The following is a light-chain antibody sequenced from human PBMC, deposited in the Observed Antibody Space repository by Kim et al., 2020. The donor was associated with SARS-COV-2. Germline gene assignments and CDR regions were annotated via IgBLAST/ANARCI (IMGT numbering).Light chain of an antibody. CDR1: QGVSNY. CDR3: QKYNRAPFT. CDR2: AAS. J-gene: IGKJ2*01. Sequence: SASVGDRVTITCRANQGVSNYLAWYQQKPGKVPKLLIYAASTLESGVPSRFSGSGSGTDFSLTISSLQPEDVATYYCQKYNRAPFTFGQGTKLEI. V-gene: IGKV1-27*01.